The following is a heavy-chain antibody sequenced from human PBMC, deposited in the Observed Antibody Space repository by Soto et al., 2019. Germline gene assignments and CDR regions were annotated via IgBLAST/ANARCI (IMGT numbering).Heavy chain of an antibody. CDR1: GGAFSSYA. Sequence: SVKVSCKASGGAFSSYAISWVRQAPGQGLEWMGGIIPIFGTANYAQKFQGRVTITADESTSTAYMELSSLRSEDTAVYYCARIGEAAAGTISYYGMDVWGQGTTVTVSS. V-gene: IGHV1-69*13. J-gene: IGHJ6*02. CDR2: IIPIFGTA. D-gene: IGHD6-13*01. CDR3: ARIGEAAAGTISYYGMDV.